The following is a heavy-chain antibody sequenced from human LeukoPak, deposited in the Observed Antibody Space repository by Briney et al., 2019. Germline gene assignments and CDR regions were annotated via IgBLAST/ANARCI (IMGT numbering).Heavy chain of an antibody. CDR2: VSFGSSYI. V-gene: IGHV3-21*04. Sequence: PGGSLRLSCAASGFTFRDYTMNWVRQSPGKGLQWVSYVSFGSSYISYADSLKGRFTISRDDAKSSVYLEMTSLRAGDTALYYCARSRSGSVAGTSDYWGQGTLVIVSS. CDR1: GFTFRDYT. J-gene: IGHJ4*02. CDR3: ARSRSGSVAGTSDY. D-gene: IGHD6-19*01.